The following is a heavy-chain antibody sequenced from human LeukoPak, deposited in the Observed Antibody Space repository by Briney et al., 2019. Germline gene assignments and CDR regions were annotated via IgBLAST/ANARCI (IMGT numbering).Heavy chain of an antibody. V-gene: IGHV1-69*01. J-gene: IGHJ4*02. CDR1: GGTFSSYA. D-gene: IGHD3-16*02. CDR2: IIPIFGTA. Sequence: SVTDSCKASGGTFSSYAISWVRQAPGQGLGWMGGIIPIFGTANYAQKFQGRVTITADESTSTAYMVLSSLRSEDTAVYYCARAPYYDYVGGSYRLGGFDYWGQGTLVTVSS. CDR3: ARAPYYDYVGGSYRLGGFDY.